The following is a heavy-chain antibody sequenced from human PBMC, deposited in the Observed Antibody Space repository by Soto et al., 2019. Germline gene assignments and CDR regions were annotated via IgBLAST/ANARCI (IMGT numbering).Heavy chain of an antibody. J-gene: IGHJ6*02. CDR2: IYYSGST. V-gene: IGHV4-59*08. CDR3: ARHPSRRYYDSSGYYYPLVYGMDV. Sequence: LETLSLTCTVSGGSISSYYWSWIRQPPGKGLEWIGYIYYSGSTNYNPSLKSRVTISVDTSKNQFSLKLSSVTAADTAVYYCARHPSRRYYDSSGYYYPLVYGMDVWGQGTTVTVSS. CDR1: GGSISSYY. D-gene: IGHD3-22*01.